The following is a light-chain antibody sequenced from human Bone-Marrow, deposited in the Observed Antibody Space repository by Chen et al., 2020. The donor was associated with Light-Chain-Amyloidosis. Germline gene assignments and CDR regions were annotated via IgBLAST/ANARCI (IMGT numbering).Light chain of an antibody. Sequence: DNQMTQSTSSLSASVGDRVTITCRASQSIRSYLNWYQQKPGKAPKLLIYAASSLQSGVPSRFSGSGSGTEFTLTISSLQLEDFATYYCQQSYRTPPVTFGAGTKVEIK. CDR1: QSIRSY. J-gene: IGKJ4*01. CDR2: AAS. CDR3: QQSYRTPPVT. V-gene: IGKV1-39*01.